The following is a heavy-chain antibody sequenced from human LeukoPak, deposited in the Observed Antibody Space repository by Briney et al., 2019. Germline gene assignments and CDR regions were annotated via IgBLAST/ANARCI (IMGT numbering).Heavy chain of an antibody. CDR1: GFSFDTYA. CDR2: IWHDGSHK. CDR3: AREIFGSGSHPDF. Sequence: KPGGSLRLSCAASGFSFDTYAMHWVRQAPGQGLEWVALIWHDGSHKFYSNSVRGQFTISRDNSKNTVYLQMNNLRPDDTAVYYCAREIFGSGSHPDFWGQGTLVTVSS. V-gene: IGHV3-33*01. D-gene: IGHD3-10*01. J-gene: IGHJ4*02.